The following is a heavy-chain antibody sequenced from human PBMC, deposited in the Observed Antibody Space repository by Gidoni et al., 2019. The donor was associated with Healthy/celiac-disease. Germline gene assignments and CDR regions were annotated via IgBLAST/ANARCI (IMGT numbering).Heavy chain of an antibody. J-gene: IGHJ4*02. CDR2: ISGSGGST. D-gene: IGHD3-10*01. CDR1: GFTFSSYA. CDR3: AKEGQSYYGSGSFGDY. V-gene: IGHV3-23*01. Sequence: DVQLLESGVCLVQPGGSLRLSCAASGFTFSSYAMSWVRQAPGKGLEWVSAISGSGGSTYYADSVKGRFTISRDNYKNTLYLQMNSMRAEDTAVYYCAKEGQSYYGSGSFGDYWGQGTLVTVSS.